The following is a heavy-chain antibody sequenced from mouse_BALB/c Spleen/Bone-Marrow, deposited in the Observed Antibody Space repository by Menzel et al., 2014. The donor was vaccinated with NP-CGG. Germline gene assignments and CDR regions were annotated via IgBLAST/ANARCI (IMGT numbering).Heavy chain of an antibody. D-gene: IGHD2-14*01. V-gene: IGHV1S130*01. CDR3: ARGDPYYRYSDY. CDR2: IHPNSGNT. CDR1: GYTFTSSW. Sequence: QVQLQQSGSVLVRPGASVKLSCKASGYTFTSSWMHWAKQRPGQGLEWIGEIHPNSGNTNYNEKFKGKATLTVDTSSSTAYVDRSSLTSEDSAVYYCARGDPYYRYSDYWGQGTTLTVSS. J-gene: IGHJ2*01.